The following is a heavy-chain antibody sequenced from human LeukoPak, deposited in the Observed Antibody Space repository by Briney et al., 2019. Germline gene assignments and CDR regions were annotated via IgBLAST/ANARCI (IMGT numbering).Heavy chain of an antibody. CDR2: IYYSGST. D-gene: IGHD3-10*01. V-gene: IGHV4-39*01. J-gene: IGHJ6*03. CDR3: ARLGSGGTHYYYYMDV. CDR1: GGSISSSSYY. Sequence: SSETLSLTCTVSGGSISSSSYYWGWIRQPPGKGLEWIGSIYYSGSTYYNPSLKSRVTISVDTSKNQFSLKLSSVTAADTAVYYCARLGSGGTHYYYYMDVWGKGTTVTVSS.